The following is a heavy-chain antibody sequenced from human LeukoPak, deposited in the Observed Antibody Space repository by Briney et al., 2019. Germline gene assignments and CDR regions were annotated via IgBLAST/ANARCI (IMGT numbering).Heavy chain of an antibody. CDR1: GFTFSDYW. Sequence: GGSLRLSCEASGFTFSDYWMHWVRQAPGKGLVWVSRINSDGSSTTYADSVKGRFTISRDNAKNSLYLQMNSLRAEDTAVYYCAELGITMIGGVWGKGTTVTISS. CDR3: AELGITMIGGV. CDR2: INSDGSST. D-gene: IGHD3-10*02. J-gene: IGHJ6*04. V-gene: IGHV3-74*01.